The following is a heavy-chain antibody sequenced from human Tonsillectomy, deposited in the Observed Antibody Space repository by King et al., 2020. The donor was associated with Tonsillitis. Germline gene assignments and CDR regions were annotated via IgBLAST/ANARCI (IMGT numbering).Heavy chain of an antibody. CDR2: INHRGST. V-gene: IGHV4-34*01. CDR3: ARGRDYASGSYAEDFDY. J-gene: IGHJ4*02. D-gene: IGHD3-10*01. CDR1: GGSFSGYY. Sequence: VQLQQWGAGLLKPSETLSLTCAVYGGSFSGYYWSWIRQPPGKGLEWIGEINHRGSTNYNPSLKSRVTVSVDTSKNRFSLKVGSVIAADTAVYYCARGRDYASGSYAEDFDYWGQGTLVTVAS.